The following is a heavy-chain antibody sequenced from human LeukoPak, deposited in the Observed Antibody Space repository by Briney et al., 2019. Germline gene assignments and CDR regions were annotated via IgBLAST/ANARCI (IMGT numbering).Heavy chain of an antibody. J-gene: IGHJ4*02. V-gene: IGHV4-30-2*01. CDR2: IYHSGST. CDR3: ARGYCSGGSCYYNY. Sequence: SETLSLTCAVSGGSLSSGGYSWSWLRQPPGKGLEWIGYIYHSGSTYYNPSLKSRVTISVDRSKNQFSLKLSSVTAADTAVYYCARGYCSGGSCYYNYWGQGTLVTVSS. D-gene: IGHD2-15*01. CDR1: GGSLSSGGYS.